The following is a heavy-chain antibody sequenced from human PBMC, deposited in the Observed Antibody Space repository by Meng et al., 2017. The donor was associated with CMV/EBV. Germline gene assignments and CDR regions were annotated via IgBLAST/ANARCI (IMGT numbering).Heavy chain of an antibody. CDR3: AKWFWSGDDYYGMDV. CDR2: IRYDGSNK. CDR1: GFTFSSYG. Sequence: GGSLRLSCAASGFTFSSYGMHWVRQAPGKGLEWVAFIRYDGSNKYYADSVKGRFTISRDNSKNTLYLQMNSLRAGDTAVYYCAKWFWSGDDYYGMDVWGQGTTVTVSS. V-gene: IGHV3-30*02. J-gene: IGHJ6*02. D-gene: IGHD3-3*01.